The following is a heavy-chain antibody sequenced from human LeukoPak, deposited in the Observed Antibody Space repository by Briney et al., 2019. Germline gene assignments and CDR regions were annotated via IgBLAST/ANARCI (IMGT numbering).Heavy chain of an antibody. J-gene: IGHJ3*02. Sequence: SGTLSLTCAVSGGSISSSNWWSWVRQPPGKGLEWIGYIYYSGSTNYNPSLKSRVTISVDTSKNQFSLKLSSVTAADTAVYYCARPAAGAFDIWGQGTMVTVSS. V-gene: IGHV4-4*02. CDR3: ARPAAGAFDI. CDR1: GGSISSSNW. CDR2: IYYSGST.